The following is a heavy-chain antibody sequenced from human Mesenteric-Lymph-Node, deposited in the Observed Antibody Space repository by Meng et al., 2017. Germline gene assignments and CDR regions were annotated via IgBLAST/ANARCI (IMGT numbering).Heavy chain of an antibody. V-gene: IGHV3-23*01. Sequence: GESLKISCAASGFTFSDYYMSWIRQAPGKGLEWVSAIRGSGTSTSYADSVKGRFTISRDNSRNTLYLQMNRLRAEDTAMYYCYARNTDAFDVWGQGTTVT. CDR2: IRGSGTST. CDR1: GFTFSDYY. D-gene: IGHD2/OR15-2a*01. CDR3: YARNTDAFDV. J-gene: IGHJ3*01.